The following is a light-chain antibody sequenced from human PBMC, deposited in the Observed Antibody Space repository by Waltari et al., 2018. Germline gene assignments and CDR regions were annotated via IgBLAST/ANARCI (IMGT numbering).Light chain of an antibody. CDR3: QQSYSTPYT. Sequence: DIQMTQSPSSLSASVGDRVTIACLASQSISDYLNWYQQKPGKAPKLLIFAASSLQSGVPSRFSGSGSGTDFTLIISSLQPEDFATYYCQQSYSTPYTFGQGTKLEI. V-gene: IGKV1-39*01. J-gene: IGKJ2*01. CDR1: QSISDY. CDR2: AAS.